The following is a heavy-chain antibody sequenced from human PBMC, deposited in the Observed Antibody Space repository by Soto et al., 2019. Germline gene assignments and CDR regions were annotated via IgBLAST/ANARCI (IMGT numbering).Heavy chain of an antibody. CDR1: GFTFSNSW. CDR3: ARDQSGYSYGYGLGY. J-gene: IGHJ4*02. D-gene: IGHD5-18*01. CDR2: IKEDGTEY. Sequence: GGSLRLPCEASGFTFSNSWMTWVRQAPVKGLEWVANIKEDGTEYYYVDSVKGRFSISRDNAKNSLYLQMNSLRAEDTAVYYCARDQSGYSYGYGLGYWGQGT. V-gene: IGHV3-7*01.